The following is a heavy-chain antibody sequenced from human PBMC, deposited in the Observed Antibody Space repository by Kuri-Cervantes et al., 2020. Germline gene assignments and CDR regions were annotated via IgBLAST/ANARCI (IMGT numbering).Heavy chain of an antibody. D-gene: IGHD3-9*01. J-gene: IGHJ4*02. V-gene: IGHV3-74*01. CDR1: GFTFSTYW. Sequence: GGSLRLSCAASGFTFSTYWMYWVRQVPGKGLVWVSIISPDGGTSTYAESVKGRFTISRDNTKNTLYLQMNSLRAEDTAVYYCAREGKDDILTGSFDYWGQGTLVTVSS. CDR3: AREGKDDILTGSFDY. CDR2: ISPDGGTS.